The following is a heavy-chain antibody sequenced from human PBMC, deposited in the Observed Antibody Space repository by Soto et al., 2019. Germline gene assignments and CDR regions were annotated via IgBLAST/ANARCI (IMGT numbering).Heavy chain of an antibody. J-gene: IGHJ4*02. CDR3: ARRDCRAGSCYWVGYGC. CDR1: GYSFTSYW. Sequence: EVQLVQSGAEVKKPGEALRISCKGSGYSFTSYWITWVRQVPGIGLEWMGRIDPGDSYTNYRPYFQGHVTISADKSISTAYLKWSSLKASDTAMYYCARRDCRAGSCYWVGYGCWGQGTLVTVSS. V-gene: IGHV5-10-1*01. CDR2: IDPGDSYT. D-gene: IGHD2-15*01.